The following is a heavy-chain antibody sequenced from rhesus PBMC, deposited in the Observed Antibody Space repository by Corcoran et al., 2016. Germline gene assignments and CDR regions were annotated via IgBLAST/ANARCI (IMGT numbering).Heavy chain of an antibody. V-gene: IGHV4-160*01. J-gene: IGHJ4*01. D-gene: IGHD4-29*01. CDR2: IYSSGST. CDR3: ARVYGNYFDY. Sequence: QLQLQESGPGQVKPSETLSLTCAVSGGSISGYWWSWIRKPPGKGLEWIGRIYSSGSTDYNPSLKSRVTMSRDTSKNQFSLKLSSVTAADTAVYYCARVYGNYFDYWGQGVLVTVSS. CDR1: GGSISGYW.